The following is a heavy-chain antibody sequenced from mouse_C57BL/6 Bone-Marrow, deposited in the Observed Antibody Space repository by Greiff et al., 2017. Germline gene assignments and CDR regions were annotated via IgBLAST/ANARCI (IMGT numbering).Heavy chain of an antibody. CDR3: ARDLGNYYAMDY. D-gene: IGHD4-1*01. Sequence: EVKLVESGGGLVKPGGSLKLSCAASGFTFSSYAMSWVRQTPEKRLEWVATISDGGSYTYYPDNVKGRFTISRDNAKNNLYLQMSHLKSEDTAMYYCARDLGNYYAMDYWGQGTSVTVSS. J-gene: IGHJ4*01. CDR1: GFTFSSYA. V-gene: IGHV5-4*01. CDR2: ISDGGSYT.